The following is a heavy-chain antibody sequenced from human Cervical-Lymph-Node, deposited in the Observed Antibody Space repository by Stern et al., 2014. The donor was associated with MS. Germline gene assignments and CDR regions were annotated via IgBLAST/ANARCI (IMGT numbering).Heavy chain of an antibody. Sequence: VQLVQSGAEVKKPGESLKISCKGSGYSFTSYWIGWVRQMPGKGLEWMGVINPGDSDTRYSPSFQGQVPISADKSISTAYLQWSSLKASDTAMYYCARRHCSSRRCGWFDPWGQGTLVTVSS. D-gene: IGHD2-2*01. CDR1: GYSFTSYW. J-gene: IGHJ5*02. CDR2: INPGDSDT. CDR3: ARRHCSSRRCGWFDP. V-gene: IGHV5-51*01.